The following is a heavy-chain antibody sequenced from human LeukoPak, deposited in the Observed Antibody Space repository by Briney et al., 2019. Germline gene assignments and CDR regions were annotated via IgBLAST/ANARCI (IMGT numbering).Heavy chain of an antibody. CDR3: AGHRRAMVRGFPNWFDP. D-gene: IGHD3-10*01. V-gene: IGHV4-34*01. J-gene: IGHJ5*02. CDR2: INHSGST. CDR1: GGSFSGYY. Sequence: SSETLSLTCAVYGGSFSGYYWSWIRQPPGKGLEWIGEINHSGSTNYNPSLKSRVTISVDTSKNQFSLKLSSVTAADTAVYYCAGHRRAMVRGFPNWFDPWGQGTLVTVSS.